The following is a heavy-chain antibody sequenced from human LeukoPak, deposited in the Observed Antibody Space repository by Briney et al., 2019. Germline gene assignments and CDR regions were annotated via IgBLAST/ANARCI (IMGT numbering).Heavy chain of an antibody. J-gene: IGHJ4*02. Sequence: SETLSLTCAVSGYSISSGYYWGWIRQPPGKGLEWIGSIYHSGSTYYNPSLKSRVTISVDTSKNQFSLKLSSVTAADTAVYYCARDELVDSSGWYGSYWGQGTLATVSS. CDR3: ARDELVDSSGWYGSY. CDR2: IYHSGST. V-gene: IGHV4-38-2*02. CDR1: GYSISSGYY. D-gene: IGHD6-19*01.